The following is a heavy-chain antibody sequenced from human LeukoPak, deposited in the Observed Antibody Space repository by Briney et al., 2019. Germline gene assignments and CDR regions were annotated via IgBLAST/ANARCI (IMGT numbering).Heavy chain of an antibody. J-gene: IGHJ4*02. CDR2: IGGSSTGSLI. CDR1: GFTFSTYS. D-gene: IGHD3-16*02. V-gene: IGHV3-48*01. CDR3: ATAPEGSYRLFDH. Sequence: GGSLRLSCAASGFTFSTYSMNWVRQTPGKGLEWVSYIGGSSTGSLIYYVDSVKGRFTISRDNSKNTLYLQVNSLRAEDTAVYYCATAPEGSYRLFDHWGQGTLVTVSS.